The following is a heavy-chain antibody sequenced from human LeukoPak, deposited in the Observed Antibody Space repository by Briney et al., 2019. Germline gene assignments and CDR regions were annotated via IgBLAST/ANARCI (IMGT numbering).Heavy chain of an antibody. Sequence: PGRSLRLSCAASGFTFSSYGMHWVRQAPGKGLEWVAVIWYDGSNKYYADSVKGRFTISRDNSKNTLYLQMNSLRAEDTAVYYCAKDRPNYYGTNGHYYRRDGDCWGQGTLVTVSS. J-gene: IGHJ4*02. CDR2: IWYDGSNK. V-gene: IGHV3-33*06. CDR1: GFTFSSYG. CDR3: AKDRPNYYGTNGHYYRRDGDC. D-gene: IGHD3-22*01.